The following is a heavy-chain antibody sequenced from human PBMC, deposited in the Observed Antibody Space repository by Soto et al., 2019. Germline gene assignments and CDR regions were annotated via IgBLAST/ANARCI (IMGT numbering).Heavy chain of an antibody. V-gene: IGHV4-4*02. D-gene: IGHD3-9*01. CDR2: IYHSGST. J-gene: IGHJ3*02. CDR3: ARSKGGLRYFDWLDAFDI. CDR1: GGSLSSSTC. Sequence: PSETLSLTCAASGGSLSSSTCWSWVRPPPGKGLEWIGEIYHSGSTNYNPSLKSRVTISVDKSKNQFSLKLSSVTAADTAVYYCARSKGGLRYFDWLDAFDIWGQGTMVT.